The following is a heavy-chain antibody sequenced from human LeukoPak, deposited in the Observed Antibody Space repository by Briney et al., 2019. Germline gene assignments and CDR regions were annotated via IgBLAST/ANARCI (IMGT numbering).Heavy chain of an antibody. CDR2: ISYDGSNK. V-gene: IGHV3-30*04. D-gene: IGHD4-11*01. CDR1: GFTFSSYA. J-gene: IGHJ4*02. Sequence: PGGSLRLSCAASGFTFSSYAMHWVRQAPGKGLEWVAVISYDGSNKYYADPVKGRFTISRDNSKNTLYLQMNSLRAEDTAVYYCARGPMTTVDYWGQGTLVTVSS. CDR3: ARGPMTTVDY.